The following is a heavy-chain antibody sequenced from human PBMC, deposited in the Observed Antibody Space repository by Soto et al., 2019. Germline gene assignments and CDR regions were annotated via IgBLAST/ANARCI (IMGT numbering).Heavy chain of an antibody. CDR1: GGTFSSYA. J-gene: IGHJ4*02. Sequence: ASVKVSCKASGGTFSSYAISWVRQAPGQGLEWMGGIIPIFGTANYAQKFQGRVTITADESTSTAYMELSSLRSEDTAVYYCEPCLSAVGGSCFDYWGQGTRVIVSS. V-gene: IGHV1-69*13. CDR3: EPCLSAVGGSCFDY. CDR2: IIPIFGTA. D-gene: IGHD6-19*01.